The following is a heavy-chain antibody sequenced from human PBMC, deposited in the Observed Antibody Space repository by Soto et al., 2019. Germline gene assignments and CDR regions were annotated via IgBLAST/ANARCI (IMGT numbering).Heavy chain of an antibody. V-gene: IGHV3-64D*08. CDR3: VKGEGSSWWANVDY. D-gene: IGHD6-13*01. Sequence: QLGGSLRLSCSASGFTFSNYAMHWVRQAPGKGLEYLSVISSNGVDTYYADSVKGRFTISRDNSDNTLYLQMSTLRPEDTAVYYCVKGEGSSWWANVDYWGQGTLVTVSS. CDR2: ISSNGVDT. CDR1: GFTFSNYA. J-gene: IGHJ4*02.